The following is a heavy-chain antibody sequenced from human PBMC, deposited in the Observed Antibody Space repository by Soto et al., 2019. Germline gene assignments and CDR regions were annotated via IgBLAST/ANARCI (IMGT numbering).Heavy chain of an antibody. CDR2: VSHDGSNK. CDR3: ARVSIAVAGIAYYFDY. Sequence: QVQLVESGGGVVQPGRSLRLSCAASGFSFSSCAMHWVRQAPGKGPEWVAVVSHDGSNKYYADSVKGRVTISRDNSINTVYLQMNSLRAEDTAVYYCARVSIAVAGIAYYFDYWGQGTLVTVSS. D-gene: IGHD6-19*01. J-gene: IGHJ4*02. V-gene: IGHV3-30-3*01. CDR1: GFSFSSCA.